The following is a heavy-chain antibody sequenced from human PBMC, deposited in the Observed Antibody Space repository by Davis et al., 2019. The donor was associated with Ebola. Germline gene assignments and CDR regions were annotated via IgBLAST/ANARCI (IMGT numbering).Heavy chain of an antibody. V-gene: IGHV6-1*01. CDR1: GDRVSSNNGA. CDR2: TYFSSKWFT. CDR3: ARVRNGEPDYYGSGTENYYYFGIDV. Sequence: HSQTLSLTCAISGDRVSSNNGAWTWIRQSPSRGLEWLGRTYFSSKWFTDYAMSVKSRITIKADTSKNELSLQLKSVTPEDTAVYYCARVRNGEPDYYGSGTENYYYFGIDVWGQGTTVTVSS. J-gene: IGHJ6*02. D-gene: IGHD3-10*01.